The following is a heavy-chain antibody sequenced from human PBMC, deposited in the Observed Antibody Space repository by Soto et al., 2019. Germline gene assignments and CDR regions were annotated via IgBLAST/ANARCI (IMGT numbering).Heavy chain of an antibody. CDR2: INPNSGGT. J-gene: IGHJ4*02. D-gene: IGHD3-9*01. CDR3: ARADYDILTGQLDYFDY. Sequence: GASVKVSCKVSGYTLTELSMHWVRQAPGKGLEWMGWINPNSGGTNYAQKFQGWVTMTRDTSISTAYMELSRLRSDDTAVYYCARADYDILTGQLDYFDYWGQGTLVTVSS. V-gene: IGHV1-2*04. CDR1: GYTLTELS.